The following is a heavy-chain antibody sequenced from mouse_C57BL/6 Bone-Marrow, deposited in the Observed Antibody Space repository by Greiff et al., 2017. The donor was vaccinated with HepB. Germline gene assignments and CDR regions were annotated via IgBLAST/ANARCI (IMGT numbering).Heavy chain of an antibody. Sequence: QVQLKESGPGLVAPSQSLSITCTVSGFSFTSYGVHWVRQPPGKGLEWLVVIWSDGSTTYNSALKSRLSISKDNSKSQVFLKMNSLQTDDTAMYYCARHGLRCYAMDYWGQGTSVTVSS. CDR2: IWSDGST. CDR3: ARHGLRCYAMDY. J-gene: IGHJ4*01. V-gene: IGHV2-6-1*01. CDR1: GFSFTSYG.